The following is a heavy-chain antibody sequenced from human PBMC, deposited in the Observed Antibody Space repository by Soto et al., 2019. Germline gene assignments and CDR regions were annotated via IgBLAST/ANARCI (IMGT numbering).Heavy chain of an antibody. J-gene: IGHJ5*02. CDR2: IYYSGST. D-gene: IGHD2-2*01. CDR1: GVSISSYY. CDR3: AREIVSGGYCSSTSCSLGGPWFDP. Sequence: SVTLSLTCTVSGVSISSYYWIWIRQPQGKGLEWIGYIYYSGSTNYNPSLKSRVTISVDTSKNQFSLKLSSVTAADTAVYYCAREIVSGGYCSSTSCSLGGPWFDPWGQGTLVTVSS. V-gene: IGHV4-59*01.